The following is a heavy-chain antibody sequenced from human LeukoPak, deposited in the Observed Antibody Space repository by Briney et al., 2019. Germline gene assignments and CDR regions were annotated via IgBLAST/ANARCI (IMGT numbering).Heavy chain of an antibody. CDR1: GGSISSNGYY. CDR3: ARRAATAARYFDY. J-gene: IGHJ4*02. V-gene: IGHV4-39*01. D-gene: IGHD2-15*01. CDR2: INYSGST. Sequence: SETLSLTCTVSGGSISSNGYYWGWIRQPPGKGLEWIGIINYSGSTYYNPSLKSRVTISVDTSKNQFSLKLSSVTAADTAVYYCARRAATAARYFDYWGQGTLVTVSS.